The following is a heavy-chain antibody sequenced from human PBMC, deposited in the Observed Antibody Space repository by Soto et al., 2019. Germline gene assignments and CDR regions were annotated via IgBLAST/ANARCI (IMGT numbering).Heavy chain of an antibody. Sequence: ASVKVSCKASGCTFSSYAISWVRQAPGQGLEWMGGIIPIFGTANYAQKFQGRVTITADESTSTAYMELSSLRSEDTAVYYCARGLVTFYHPFEYWGQGTLVIVS. CDR1: GCTFSSYA. CDR2: IIPIFGTA. CDR3: ARGLVTFYHPFEY. D-gene: IGHD6-19*01. V-gene: IGHV1-69*13. J-gene: IGHJ4*02.